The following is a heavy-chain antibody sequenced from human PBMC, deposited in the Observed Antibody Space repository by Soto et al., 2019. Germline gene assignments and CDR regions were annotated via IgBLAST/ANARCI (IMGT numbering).Heavy chain of an antibody. J-gene: IGHJ6*02. D-gene: IGHD3-10*01. CDR3: TTQGFGGLHGLVDV. V-gene: IGHV4-59*08. Sequence: PSETLSLTCTVSGGSISSINNHFSNHYCSWIRLSPGKGLECFVYIFNFGFTLYNPSLKSGFSFSVDTSKTQFSLILTSVPAADTAVYYCTTQGFGGLHGLVDVWGQGTRVTVSS. CDR1: GGSISSINNHFSNHY. CDR2: IFNFGFT.